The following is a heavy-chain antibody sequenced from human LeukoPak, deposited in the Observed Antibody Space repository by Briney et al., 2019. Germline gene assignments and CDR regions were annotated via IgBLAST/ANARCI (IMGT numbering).Heavy chain of an antibody. V-gene: IGHV3-7*01. Sequence: GGSLRLSCAASKFTFSTFSMSWVRQAPGKGLEWVANIKKDGREKYYEDSVKGRFTISRDNAKDSLYLQMNSLRAEDTAVYYCAKYYYGSGTSLGYWGQGTLVTVSS. CDR3: AKYYYGSGTSLGY. D-gene: IGHD3-10*01. J-gene: IGHJ4*02. CDR1: KFTFSTFS. CDR2: IKKDGREK.